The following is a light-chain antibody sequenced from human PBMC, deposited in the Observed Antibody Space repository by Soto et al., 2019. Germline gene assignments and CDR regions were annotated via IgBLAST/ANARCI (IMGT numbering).Light chain of an antibody. CDR2: AAS. CDR1: QTITSY. J-gene: IGKJ1*01. CDR3: QQTYSIPWT. V-gene: IGKV1-39*01. Sequence: DIQMTQSPSSLSASVGDRVTITCRASQTITSYLNWSQQKPGKAPKSLISAASSLQSGVPSRFSGTGSGTDFTLTISSLQPEDCATYYCQQTYSIPWTFGQGTKVEIK.